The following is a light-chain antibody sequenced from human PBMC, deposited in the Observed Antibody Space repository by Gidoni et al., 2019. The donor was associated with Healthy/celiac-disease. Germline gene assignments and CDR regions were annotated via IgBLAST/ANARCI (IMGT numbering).Light chain of an antibody. V-gene: IGKV3-15*01. CDR2: GAS. J-gene: IGKJ2*01. Sequence: EIVMTQPPATLSVSPGERATLSCRASQSVRSNLAWYQQNPGQAPRLLIYGASTRATGIPARFSGSGSGTEFTLTISSLQSEDFAVYYCQQYNNWPPLYTFGQGTKLEIK. CDR1: QSVRSN. CDR3: QQYNNWPPLYT.